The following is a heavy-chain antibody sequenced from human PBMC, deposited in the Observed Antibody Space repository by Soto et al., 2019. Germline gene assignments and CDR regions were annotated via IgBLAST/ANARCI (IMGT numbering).Heavy chain of an antibody. Sequence: GASVKVSCKASGYTFTDYGISWVRQAPGRGLEWMGWISTYNGNTIYAQKIQGRVTMTTDTSTSTAYVELRSLRSDDTAVYYCAREEGISDWHAFDYWGQGTLVTVSS. CDR2: ISTYNGNT. CDR3: AREEGISDWHAFDY. CDR1: GYTFTDYG. D-gene: IGHD6-19*01. V-gene: IGHV1-18*04. J-gene: IGHJ4*02.